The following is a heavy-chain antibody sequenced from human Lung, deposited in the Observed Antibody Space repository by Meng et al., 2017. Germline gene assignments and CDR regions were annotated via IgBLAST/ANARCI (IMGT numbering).Heavy chain of an antibody. D-gene: IGHD2-15*01. CDR2: ISSSSA. CDR3: ARGRVVVAATPSDY. CDR1: GFTFSSYS. V-gene: IGHV3-21*01. J-gene: IGHJ4*02. Sequence: EVQLVESGGGLVKPGGSLRLSCADSGFTFSSYSMNWVRQAPGTGLEWVSSISSSSAYADSVKGRFTISRDNAKNSLYLQMNSLRAEDTAVYYCARGRVVVAATPSDYWGQGTLVTVSS.